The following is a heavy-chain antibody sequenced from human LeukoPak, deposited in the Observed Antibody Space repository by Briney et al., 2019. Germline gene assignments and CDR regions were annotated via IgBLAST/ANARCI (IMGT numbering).Heavy chain of an antibody. J-gene: IGHJ4*02. D-gene: IGHD6-19*01. V-gene: IGHV4-38-2*01. Sequence: SETLSLTCAVSGYSISSGYYRGWIRQPPGKGLEWIGSIYHSGSTYYNPSLKSRVTISVDTSKNQFSLKLSSVTAADTAVYYCASEVAVAGTGDYWGQGTLVTVSS. CDR1: GYSISSGYY. CDR2: IYHSGST. CDR3: ASEVAVAGTGDY.